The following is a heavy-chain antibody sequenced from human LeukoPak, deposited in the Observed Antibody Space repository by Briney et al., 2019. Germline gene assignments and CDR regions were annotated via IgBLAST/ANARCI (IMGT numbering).Heavy chain of an antibody. D-gene: IGHD6-13*01. J-gene: IGHJ4*02. CDR2: INPKTDGS. CDR3: ARGRGSTSWYDY. CDR1: GYPFTVYY. Sequence: ASVKVSCKASGYPFTVYYMHWVRQAPGQGREWMGWINPKTDGSNYAQKFQGRVTMTRDTSISTAYMELGSLNSDDTAMYYCARGRGSTSWYDYWGQGTLVTVSS. V-gene: IGHV1-2*02.